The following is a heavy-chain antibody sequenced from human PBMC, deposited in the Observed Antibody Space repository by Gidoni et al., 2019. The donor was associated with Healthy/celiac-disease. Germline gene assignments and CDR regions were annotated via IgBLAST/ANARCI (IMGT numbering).Heavy chain of an antibody. V-gene: IGHV3-7*01. CDR2: IKADGSDR. Sequence: EGQLVESGRDEGQPGGPRQLTWAAAESTLSSYGMSWVSQAPGKGLEWVANIKADGSDRNYVDSVNGRFTISSDTAKKSLYLQMNGLVAEDTAVYYCSRDMPRGASYFDSWGQGTLVTVSS. D-gene: IGHD1-26*01. CDR3: SRDMPRGASYFDS. CDR1: ESTLSSYG. J-gene: IGHJ4*02.